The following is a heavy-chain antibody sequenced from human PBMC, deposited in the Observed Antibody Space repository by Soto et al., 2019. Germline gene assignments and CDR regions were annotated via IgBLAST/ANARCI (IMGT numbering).Heavy chain of an antibody. CDR1: GFTFSGSA. Sequence: GSLRLSCAASGFTFSGSAMHWVRQASGKGLEWVGRIRSKANSYATAYAASVKGRFTISRDDSKNTAYLQMNSLKTEDTAVYYCTSILTGVPYYYGSGSTFDYWGQGTLVTVSS. D-gene: IGHD3-10*01. CDR3: TSILTGVPYYYGSGSTFDY. CDR2: IRSKANSYAT. J-gene: IGHJ4*02. V-gene: IGHV3-73*01.